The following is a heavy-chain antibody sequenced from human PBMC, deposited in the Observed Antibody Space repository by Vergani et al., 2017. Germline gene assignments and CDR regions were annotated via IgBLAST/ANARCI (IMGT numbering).Heavy chain of an antibody. Sequence: QVQLVESGGGVVQPGRSLRLSCAASGFTFSSYAMHRVRQAPGKGQEWVVVISYDGSNKYYADSVKGRFTISRDNSKNTLYLQMNSLRAEDAAVYYCAREVVAIRGDFDYWGQGTLVTVSS. D-gene: IGHD2-21*01. J-gene: IGHJ4*02. CDR2: ISYDGSNK. V-gene: IGHV3-30*04. CDR1: GFTFSSYA. CDR3: AREVVAIRGDFDY.